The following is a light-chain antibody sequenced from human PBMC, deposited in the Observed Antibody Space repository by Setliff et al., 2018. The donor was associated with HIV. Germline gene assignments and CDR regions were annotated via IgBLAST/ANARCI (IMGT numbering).Light chain of an antibody. V-gene: IGLV2-14*03. J-gene: IGLJ1*01. CDR1: SSDVFYNY. CDR2: DVS. CDR3: SSYSSTSTLL. Sequence: ALTQPASVSGSPGQSITISCAGTSSDVFYNYVSWYQQHPGKAPKLVIYDVSYRPSGISNRFSGSKSGNTASLTISGLQAGDEADYYCSSYSSTSTLLFGTGTKVTVL.